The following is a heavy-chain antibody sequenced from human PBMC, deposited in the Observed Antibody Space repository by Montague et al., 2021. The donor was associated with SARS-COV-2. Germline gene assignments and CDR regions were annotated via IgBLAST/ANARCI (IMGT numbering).Heavy chain of an antibody. CDR3: AHRLARHYNINAYLWCPFTY. CDR1: GFSLSTSGVG. J-gene: IGHJ4*02. Sequence: PALVKPTQTLTLTCTFSGFSLSTSGVGVGWISQPPGKALEWLALIYWDDDKRYSPSLKTRLTITKDTSKNQVVLTMTNMDPVDTGTYYCAHRLARHYNINAYLWCPFTYWGQGTMFTVSS. CDR2: IYWDDDK. D-gene: IGHD3-22*01. V-gene: IGHV2-5*02.